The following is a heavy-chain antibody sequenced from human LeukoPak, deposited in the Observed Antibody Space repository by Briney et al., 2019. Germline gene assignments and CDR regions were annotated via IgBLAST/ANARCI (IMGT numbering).Heavy chain of an antibody. J-gene: IGHJ3*02. CDR3: ARPAVAGRFGAFDI. CDR1: GYNFTNYW. Sequence: GESLKISCKGSGYNFTNYWNGWVRQMPGKGLECMGAIYPGDSDTRYSPSFQGQVTISADKSISTAYLRWSSPKASDTAMYYCARPAVAGRFGAFDIWGQGTMVTVSS. CDR2: IYPGDSDT. D-gene: IGHD6-19*01. V-gene: IGHV5-51*01.